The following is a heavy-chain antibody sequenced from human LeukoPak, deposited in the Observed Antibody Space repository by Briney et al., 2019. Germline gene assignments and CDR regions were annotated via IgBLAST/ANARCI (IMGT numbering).Heavy chain of an antibody. CDR1: GYTFTSYD. V-gene: IGHV1-8*01. CDR3: ARGSPTAMVLN. Sequence: ASVKVSCKASGYTFTSYDINWVRQATGQGLEWMGWMNPNSGNTGYAQKFRGRVTMTRNTSISTAYMELSSLRSEDTAVYYWARGSPTAMVLNWGQGTLVTVSS. J-gene: IGHJ4*02. D-gene: IGHD5-18*01. CDR2: MNPNSGNT.